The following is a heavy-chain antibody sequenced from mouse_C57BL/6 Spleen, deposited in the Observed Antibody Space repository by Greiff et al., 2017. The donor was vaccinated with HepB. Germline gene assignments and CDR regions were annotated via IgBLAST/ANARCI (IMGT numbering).Heavy chain of an antibody. CDR2: IWSGGST. D-gene: IGHD2-3*01. V-gene: IGHV2-2*01. CDR1: GFSLTSYG. CDR3: ARDSDGYYRALYAMDY. J-gene: IGHJ4*01. Sequence: QLKQSGPGLVQPSQSLSITCTVSGFSLTSYGVHWVRQSPGKGLEWLGVIWSGGSTDYNAAFISRLSISKDNSKSQVFFKMNSLQADDTAIYYCARDSDGYYRALYAMDYWGQGTSVTVSS.